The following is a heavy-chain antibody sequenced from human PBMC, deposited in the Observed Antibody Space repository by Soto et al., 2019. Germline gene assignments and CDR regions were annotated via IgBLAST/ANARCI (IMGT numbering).Heavy chain of an antibody. J-gene: IGHJ5*02. CDR1: GYIFTGYY. D-gene: IGHD2-15*01. Sequence: ASVKVSCKASGYIFTGYYLHWVRQAPGQGLEWMGWIFPNSGATSYAQTFQGRVTLTRDTPISTAYMDLISLSSDDTAVYYCARGRSLKWNWFDPWGQGTLVTVSS. CDR3: ARGRSLKWNWFDP. V-gene: IGHV1-2*02. CDR2: IFPNSGAT.